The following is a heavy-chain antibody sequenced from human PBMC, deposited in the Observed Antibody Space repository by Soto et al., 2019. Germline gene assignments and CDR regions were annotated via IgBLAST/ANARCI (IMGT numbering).Heavy chain of an antibody. D-gene: IGHD2-2*01. V-gene: IGHV3-7*01. CDR1: GFTFSSYW. CDR3: ARERSSTSRLETGKYYSSYYTDV. CDR2: IKQDGSEK. Sequence: EVQLVESGGGLVQPGGSLRLSCAASGFTFSSYWMSWVRQAPGKGLEWVANIKQDGSEKYYVDAVKGRFTISRDNAKNSLYLQMNSLRAEDTAVYYCARERSSTSRLETGKYYSSYYTDVWGKGPTVTVSS. J-gene: IGHJ6*03.